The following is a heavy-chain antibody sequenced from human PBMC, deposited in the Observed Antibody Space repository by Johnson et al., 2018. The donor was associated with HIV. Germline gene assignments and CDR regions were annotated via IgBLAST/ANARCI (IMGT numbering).Heavy chain of an antibody. Sequence: VQLLESGGGLVQPGGSLRLSCAASGFTFNNYAMTWVRQVPGKGLEWVSGISGSGDNTHYADSVMGRFTISRDNSKSTLYLQMMSLRAEDTAVYYCARARMTTVTNDAFDIWGQGTMVTVSS. D-gene: IGHD4-17*01. CDR3: ARARMTTVTNDAFDI. CDR2: ISGSGDNT. J-gene: IGHJ3*02. V-gene: IGHV3-23*01. CDR1: GFTFNNYA.